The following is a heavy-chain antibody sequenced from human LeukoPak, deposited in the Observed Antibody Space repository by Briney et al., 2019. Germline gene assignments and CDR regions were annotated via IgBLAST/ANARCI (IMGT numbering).Heavy chain of an antibody. J-gene: IGHJ4*02. Sequence: GGSLRLSCTASGFIVADYTMKWVRQAPGKGLEWVGFIRSKPYGGTTEYAASVKGRFTISRDDSKNIAYLQMNSLETEDTALYYCTRHDSGSYYKGRDYWGQGTLVTVSS. CDR2: IRSKPYGGTT. D-gene: IGHD3-10*01. V-gene: IGHV3-49*04. CDR1: GFIVADYT. CDR3: TRHDSGSYYKGRDY.